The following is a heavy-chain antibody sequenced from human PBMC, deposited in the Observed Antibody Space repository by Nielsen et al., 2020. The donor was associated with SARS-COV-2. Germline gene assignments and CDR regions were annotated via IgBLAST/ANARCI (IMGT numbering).Heavy chain of an antibody. V-gene: IGHV4-30-2*01. J-gene: IGHJ3*02. CDR3: ARGGRITFGGADDAFDI. D-gene: IGHD3-16*01. CDR2: IYHSGRT. CDR1: GGSISSSGSS. Sequence: SETLSLTCDVSGGSISSSGSSWSWIRQPPGKGLEWIGYIYHSGRTYYNPSLKSRVTISVDRSKNQFSLKLSSVTAADTAVYYCARGGRITFGGADDAFDIWGQGTMFTVSS.